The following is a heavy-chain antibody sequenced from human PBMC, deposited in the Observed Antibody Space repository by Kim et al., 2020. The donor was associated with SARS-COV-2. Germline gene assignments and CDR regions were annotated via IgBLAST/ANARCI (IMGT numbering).Heavy chain of an antibody. CDR3: ARRVYAAGSPRGNS. CDR1: SGSISTNDYY. CDR2: IYYSGTT. Sequence: SETLFLTCTVSSGSISTNDYYWGWIRQPPGKGLEWIGSIYYSGTTYYNPSLESRVTISVDTSRNQFSLKLTSVTAADSAVYYCARRVYAAGSPRGNSWGQGTLVTVSS. D-gene: IGHD2-2*01. J-gene: IGHJ4*02. V-gene: IGHV4-39*01.